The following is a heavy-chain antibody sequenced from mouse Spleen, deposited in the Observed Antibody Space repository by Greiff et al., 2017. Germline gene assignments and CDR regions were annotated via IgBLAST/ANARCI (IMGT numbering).Heavy chain of an antibody. CDR3: THYYGYAWFAY. CDR1: GFNIKDDY. Sequence: EVKLQESGAELVRPGASVKLSCTASGFNIKDDYMHWVKQRPEQGLEWIGWIDPENGDTEYASKFQGKATITADTSSNTAYLQLSSLTSEDTAVYYCTHYYGYAWFAYWGQGTLVTVSA. D-gene: IGHD1-2*01. J-gene: IGHJ3*01. V-gene: IGHV14-4*01. CDR2: IDPENGDT.